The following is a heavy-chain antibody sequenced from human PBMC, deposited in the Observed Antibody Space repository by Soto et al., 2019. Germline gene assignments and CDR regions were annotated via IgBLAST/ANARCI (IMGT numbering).Heavy chain of an antibody. CDR2: INAGNGNT. D-gene: IGHD3-22*01. CDR3: AREYYYDSSGYYPFDY. J-gene: IGHJ4*02. CDR1: GYTFTSYA. Sequence: QVQLVQSGAEVKKPGASVKVSCKASGYTFTSYAMHWVRQAPGQRPEWMGWINAGNGNTKYSQKFQGRVTITRDTSASTAYMELSSLRSEDTAVYYCAREYYYDSSGYYPFDYWGQGTLVTVSS. V-gene: IGHV1-3*01.